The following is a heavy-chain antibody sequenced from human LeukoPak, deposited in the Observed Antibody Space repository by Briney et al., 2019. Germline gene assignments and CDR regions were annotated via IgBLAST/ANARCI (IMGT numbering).Heavy chain of an antibody. Sequence: ASVKVSCKASGYTFTGYYMHWVRQAPGQGLEWMGWINPNSGGTNYAQKFQGRVTMTRDTSISTAYMELSRLRSDDTAVYYCALTMVRGDPGDYWGQGTLVTVSS. CDR3: ALTMVRGDPGDY. CDR1: GYTFTGYY. V-gene: IGHV1-2*02. J-gene: IGHJ4*02. D-gene: IGHD3-10*01. CDR2: INPNSGGT.